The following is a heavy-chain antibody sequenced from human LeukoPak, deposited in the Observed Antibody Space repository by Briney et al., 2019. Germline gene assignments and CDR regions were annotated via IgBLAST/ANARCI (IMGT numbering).Heavy chain of an antibody. J-gene: IGHJ4*02. CDR2: IYYSGST. CDR3: ARVVSSPDEYFDY. D-gene: IGHD2-2*01. V-gene: IGHV4-39*07. Sequence: SETLSLTCTVSGGSISSSSYYWGWIRQPPGKGLEWIGSIYYSGSTYYNPSLKSRVTISVDTSKNQFSLKLSSVTAADTAVYYCARVVSSPDEYFDYWGQGTLVTVSS. CDR1: GGSISSSSYY.